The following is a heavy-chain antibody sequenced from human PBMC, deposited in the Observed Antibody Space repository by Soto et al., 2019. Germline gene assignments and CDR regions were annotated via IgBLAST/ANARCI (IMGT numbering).Heavy chain of an antibody. Sequence: ASVKVSGKASGYTFTSYDINWVRQATGQGLEWMGWMSPNSGATGYAQKFQGRVTMTRDTSISTVYMELSNLRSEDTAIYYCARGVDNGVDVWGQGSTVTVSS. CDR1: GYTFTSYD. CDR2: MSPNSGAT. D-gene: IGHD2-8*01. V-gene: IGHV1-8*01. CDR3: ARGVDNGVDV. J-gene: IGHJ6*02.